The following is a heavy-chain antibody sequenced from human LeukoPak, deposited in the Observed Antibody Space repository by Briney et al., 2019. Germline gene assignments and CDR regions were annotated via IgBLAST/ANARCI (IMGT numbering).Heavy chain of an antibody. J-gene: IGHJ4*02. V-gene: IGHV1-8*01. D-gene: IGHD3-16*02. CDR1: GYTFTSYD. Sequence: ASVKVSCKASGYTFTSYDINWVRQATGQGLEWMGWMNPNSGNTGYAQKFQGRVTMTRNTSISTAYMELSSLRSEDTAVYYCARAQDYDYVWGSYRSFDYWGQGTLVTVSS. CDR2: MNPNSGNT. CDR3: ARAQDYDYVWGSYRSFDY.